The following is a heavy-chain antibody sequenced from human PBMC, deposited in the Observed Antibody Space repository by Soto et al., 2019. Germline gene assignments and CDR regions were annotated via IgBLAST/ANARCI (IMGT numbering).Heavy chain of an antibody. CDR3: ERAAPVDFWSGYPMSLDY. V-gene: IGHV3-48*02. D-gene: IGHD3-3*01. Sequence: EVQLVESGGGLVQPGGSLRLSCAASGFTFSSYSMNWVRQAPGKGLEWVSYISSSSSTIYYADYVKGRFTISRDNAKNSLYLQVNSLRDEDKAVYDCERAAPVDFWSGYPMSLDYWGQGTLVTVSS. CDR1: GFTFSSYS. CDR2: ISSSSSTI. J-gene: IGHJ4*02.